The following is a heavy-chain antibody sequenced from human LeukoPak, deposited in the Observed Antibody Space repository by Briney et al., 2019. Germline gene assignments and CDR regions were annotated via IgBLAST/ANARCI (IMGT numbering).Heavy chain of an antibody. V-gene: IGHV1-24*01. J-gene: IGHJ3*02. D-gene: IGHD2-2*02. CDR3: ATSVVPAAIQLHGAFDI. CDR2: FDPEDGET. CDR1: GYTLTELS. Sequence: ASVKVSCKVSGYTLTELSMHWVRQAPGKGLEWMGGFDPEDGETIYAQRFQGRVTMTEDTSTDTAYMELSSLRSEDTAVYYCATSVVPAAIQLHGAFDIWGQGTMVTVSS.